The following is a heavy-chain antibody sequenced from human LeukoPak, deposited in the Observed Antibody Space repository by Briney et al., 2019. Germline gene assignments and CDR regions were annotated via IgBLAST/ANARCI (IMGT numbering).Heavy chain of an antibody. Sequence: ASVKVSCKTSGYTFSSYGITWVRQAPGQGLEWLGWISIYSGNTNYTQRLQGRLTMTTDTSTSSVSMELKSLRLDDTGVYYCARVRDYYDFWSGYYADWGQGTPVTASS. V-gene: IGHV1-18*01. J-gene: IGHJ4*02. CDR2: ISIYSGNT. CDR3: ARVRDYYDFWSGYYAD. CDR1: GYTFSSYG. D-gene: IGHD3-3*01.